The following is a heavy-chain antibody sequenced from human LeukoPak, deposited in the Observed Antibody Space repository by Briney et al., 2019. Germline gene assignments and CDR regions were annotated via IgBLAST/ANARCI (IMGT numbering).Heavy chain of an antibody. D-gene: IGHD4/OR15-4a*01. V-gene: IGHV3-53*01. CDR2: VYSGGGT. J-gene: IGHJ4*02. CDR3: ASPIHDYGVAEL. Sequence: GGSLRLSCAASGFTFSSYEMTWVRQAPGKGLEWVSVVYSGGGTLYADSVKGRFTISRDKSKNTVYLQMNSLRVEDTAVYYCASPIHDYGVAELWGQGTLVTVSS. CDR1: GFTFSSYE.